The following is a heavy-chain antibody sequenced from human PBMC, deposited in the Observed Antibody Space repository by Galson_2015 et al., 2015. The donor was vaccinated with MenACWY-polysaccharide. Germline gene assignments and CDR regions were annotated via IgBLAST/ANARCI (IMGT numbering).Heavy chain of an antibody. CDR2: ISSSGSTI. V-gene: IGHV3-11*01. CDR3: ARDIYDSSGYVY. D-gene: IGHD3-22*01. J-gene: IGHJ4*02. CDR1: GFTFSDYY. Sequence: SLRLSCAASGFTFSDYYMSWTRQAPGKGLEWVSYISSSGSTIYYADSVKGRFTISRDNAKNSLYLQMNSLRAEDTAVYYCARDIYDSSGYVYWGQGTLVTVSS.